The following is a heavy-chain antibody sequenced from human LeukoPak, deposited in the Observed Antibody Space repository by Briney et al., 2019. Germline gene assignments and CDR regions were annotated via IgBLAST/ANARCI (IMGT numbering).Heavy chain of an antibody. CDR3: ARDRDCSSTSCPIDY. CDR1: GFTFSSYS. Sequence: PGGSLRLSCAASGFTFSSYSMNWVRQAPGKGLEWVSSISSSSYIYYADSVKGRFTISRDNAKNSLYLQMNSLRAEDTAVYYCARDRDCSSTSCPIDYWGQGTLVTVSS. D-gene: IGHD2-2*01. V-gene: IGHV3-21*01. CDR2: ISSSSYI. J-gene: IGHJ4*02.